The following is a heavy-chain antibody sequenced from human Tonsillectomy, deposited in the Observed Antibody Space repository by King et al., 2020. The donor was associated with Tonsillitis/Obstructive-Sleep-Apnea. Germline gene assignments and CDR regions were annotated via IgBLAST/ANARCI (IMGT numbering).Heavy chain of an antibody. J-gene: IGHJ2*01. Sequence: HVQLQESGPGLVKPSETLSLTCTVSGGFISSYYWSWIRQPPGKGLEWIGYIYYSGSTNYNSSLKSRVTISVDTSKHQFSLNLSSVTAADTAVYYCARHGWDIVVVPAAAYWYFDLWGRGTLVTVSS. CDR2: IYYSGST. D-gene: IGHD2-2*01. CDR1: GGFISSYY. V-gene: IGHV4-59*08. CDR3: ARHGWDIVVVPAAAYWYFDL.